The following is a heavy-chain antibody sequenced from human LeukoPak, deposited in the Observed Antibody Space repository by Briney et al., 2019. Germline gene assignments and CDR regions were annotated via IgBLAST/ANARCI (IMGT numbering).Heavy chain of an antibody. CDR3: AREIRLDAFDI. J-gene: IGHJ3*02. CDR2: VSFGGDT. Sequence: SETLSLTCTVSGASISSSRSYGAWIRQPPGKGLEWIASVSFGGDTYYNPSLKSRVSISVDTSKNMFSLRLSSVTAADTAVYYCAREIRLDAFDIWGQGTMVTVSS. CDR1: GASISSSRSY. V-gene: IGHV4-39*07.